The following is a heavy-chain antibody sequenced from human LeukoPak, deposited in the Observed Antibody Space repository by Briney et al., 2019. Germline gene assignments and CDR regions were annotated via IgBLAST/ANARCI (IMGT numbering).Heavy chain of an antibody. D-gene: IGHD5-18*01. V-gene: IGHV1-46*01. CDR2: INPSGGST. CDR3: ALPFRGYTYGSSGGGADY. Sequence: ASVEVSCKASGYTLTSYYIHWVRQAPGQGLEWMGVINPSGGSTTYAQKFQGRVTVTGDTSTSTVYMELSSLRFEDTAVYYCALPFRGYTYGSSGGGADYWGQGTLVTVSS. CDR1: GYTLTSYY. J-gene: IGHJ4*02.